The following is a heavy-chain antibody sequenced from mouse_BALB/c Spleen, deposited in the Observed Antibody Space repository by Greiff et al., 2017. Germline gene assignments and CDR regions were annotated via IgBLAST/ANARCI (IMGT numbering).Heavy chain of an antibody. D-gene: IGHD1-1*01. CDR2: IDPANGNT. CDR1: GFNIKDTY. V-gene: IGHV14-3*02. CDR3: ARDYGSSGAMDY. Sequence: EVQLQQSGAELVKPGASVKLSCTASGFNIKDTYMHWVKQRPEQGLEWIGRIDPANGNTKYDPKFQGKATITADTSSNTAYLQLSSLTSEDTAVYDCARDYGSSGAMDYWGQGTSVTVSS. J-gene: IGHJ4*01.